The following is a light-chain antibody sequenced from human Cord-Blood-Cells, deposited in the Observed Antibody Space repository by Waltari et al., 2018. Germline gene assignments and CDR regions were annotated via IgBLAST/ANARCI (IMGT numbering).Light chain of an antibody. CDR2: DVS. J-gene: IGLJ2*01. CDR3: CSYAGSYVV. CDR1: SSDVGGFHS. Sequence: QSALTQPRSVSGSPGQSVPISCTGTSSDVGGFHSVSWYQQPPGKAPKLMIYDVSKRPSGVPDRFSGSKSGNTASLTISGLQAEDEADYYCCSYAGSYVVFGGGTKLTVL. V-gene: IGLV2-11*01.